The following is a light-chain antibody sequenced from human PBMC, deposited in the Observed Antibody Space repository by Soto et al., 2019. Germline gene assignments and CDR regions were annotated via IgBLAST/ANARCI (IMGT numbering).Light chain of an antibody. Sequence: DIQLTQSPSFLSASVGDRVTITCRASQGISSYLAWYQQKPGKAPKLLIYAASTLQSGVPSRFSGSGSGTXXXXTIXXLQPEDXXXYYCQQLNSYPLYTFGQGTKLEIK. CDR2: AAS. J-gene: IGKJ2*01. CDR1: QGISSY. V-gene: IGKV1-9*01. CDR3: QQLNSYPLYT.